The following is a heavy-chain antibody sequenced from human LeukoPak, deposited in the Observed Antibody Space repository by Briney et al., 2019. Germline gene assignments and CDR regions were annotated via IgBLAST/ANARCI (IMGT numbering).Heavy chain of an antibody. CDR1: GGSISSYY. CDR2: IYTSGST. J-gene: IGHJ5*02. D-gene: IGHD2-2*01. V-gene: IGHV4-4*09. Sequence: SETLSLTCTVSGGSISSYYWSWIRQPPGKGLEWIGYIYTSGSTNYNPSLKSRVTISVDTSKNQFSLKLSSVTAADTAVYYCARGGEGDIVVVPAAWNWFDPWGQGTLVTVSS. CDR3: ARGGEGDIVVVPAAWNWFDP.